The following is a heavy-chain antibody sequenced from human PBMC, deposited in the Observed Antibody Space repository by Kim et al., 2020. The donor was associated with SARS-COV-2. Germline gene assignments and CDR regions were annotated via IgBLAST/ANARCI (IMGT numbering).Heavy chain of an antibody. Sequence: ASVKVSCKASCYSFITYGISWVRQAPGQGLEWMGWISAYNGNTNYAQKLQGRVTMTTDTSTSTAYMELRSLRSDDTAVYYCAREPNYYDSSGYLYWGQGTLVTVSS. CDR2: ISAYNGNT. D-gene: IGHD3-22*01. CDR3: AREPNYYDSSGYLY. J-gene: IGHJ4*02. CDR1: CYSFITYG. V-gene: IGHV1-18*01.